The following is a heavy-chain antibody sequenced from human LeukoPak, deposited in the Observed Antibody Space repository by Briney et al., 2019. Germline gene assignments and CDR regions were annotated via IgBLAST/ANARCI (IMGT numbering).Heavy chain of an antibody. CDR1: GYTFTSYY. CDR2: INPSGGST. Sequence: GASVKVSRKASGYTFTSYYMHWVQQAPGQGLEWMGIINPSGGSTSYAQKFQGRVTMTRDTSTSTVYMELSSLRSEDTAVYYCARGICSSTSCYDYFDYWGQGTLVTVSS. J-gene: IGHJ4*02. CDR3: ARGICSSTSCYDYFDY. D-gene: IGHD2-2*01. V-gene: IGHV1-46*01.